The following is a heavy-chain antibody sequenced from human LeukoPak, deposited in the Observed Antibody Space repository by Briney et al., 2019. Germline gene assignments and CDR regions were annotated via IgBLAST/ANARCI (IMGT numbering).Heavy chain of an antibody. CDR2: INSGSTYI. CDR1: GFTVRSSF. CDR3: AREDPIIVATINYFDY. D-gene: IGHD5-12*01. J-gene: IGHJ4*02. V-gene: IGHV3-21*04. Sequence: GGSLRLSCVASGFTVRSSFMNWVRQAPGKGLEWVSFINSGSTYIYYADSVKGRFTISRDNAKNSLYLQMNSLRAEDTAVYYCAREDPIIVATINYFDYWGQGTLVTVSS.